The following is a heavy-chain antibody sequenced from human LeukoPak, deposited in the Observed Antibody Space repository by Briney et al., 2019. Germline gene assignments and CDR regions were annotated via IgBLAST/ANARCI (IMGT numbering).Heavy chain of an antibody. CDR1: GGSISSYY. J-gene: IGHJ6*03. CDR3: ARGIQLWSEYYYMDV. D-gene: IGHD5-18*01. CDR2: IYYSGST. Sequence: SETLSLTCTVSGGSISSYYWSWIRQPPGKGLEWIGYIYYSGSTNYNPSLKSRVTISVDTSKNQFSLKLSSVTAADTAVYPCARGIQLWSEYYYMDVWGKGTTVTVSS. V-gene: IGHV4-59*01.